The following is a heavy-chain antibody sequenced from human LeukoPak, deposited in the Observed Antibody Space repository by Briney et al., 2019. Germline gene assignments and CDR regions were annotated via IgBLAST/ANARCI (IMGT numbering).Heavy chain of an antibody. V-gene: IGHV3-23*01. CDR1: GFTFDDYG. CDR2: ISPRGDIT. D-gene: IGHD3/OR15-3a*01. Sequence: GGSLRLSCAASGFTFDDYGMSWVRQAPGKGLEWVSGISPRGDITYYADSVMGRFTISRDNSKSTVYLQMNSLRVEDTAEYYCVRDRDWGAFNVWGQVTMVTVSS. J-gene: IGHJ3*01. CDR3: VRDRDWGAFNV.